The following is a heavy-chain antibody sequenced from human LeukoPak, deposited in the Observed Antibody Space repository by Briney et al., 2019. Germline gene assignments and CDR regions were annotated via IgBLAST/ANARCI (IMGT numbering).Heavy chain of an antibody. CDR3: AKKSPYGGADY. D-gene: IGHD4/OR15-4a*01. V-gene: IGHV3-23*01. CDR2: ISGNGAST. CDR1: GFTFSSSP. Sequence: PGESLRLSCAASGFTFSSSPMSWVRQAPGKGLEWVSAISGNGASTYYADSVKGRFTISRDNSKNTLYLQINSLRAEDTAVYYCAKKSPYGGADYWGQGTLVTVSS. J-gene: IGHJ4*02.